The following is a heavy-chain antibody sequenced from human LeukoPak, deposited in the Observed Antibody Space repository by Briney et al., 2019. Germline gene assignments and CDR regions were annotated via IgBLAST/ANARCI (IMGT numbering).Heavy chain of an antibody. CDR1: GFTFSTYA. J-gene: IGHJ4*02. D-gene: IGHD2/OR15-2a*01. CDR3: ARGYVLLDY. Sequence: GGTLRLSCTASGFTFSTYAMHWVRQPPGKGLEYVSAITTNGGSTYYANSVKGRFTISRDNSKNTLYLQMGSLRAEDMAVYYCARGYVLLDYWGQGTLVTVSS. CDR2: ITTNGGST. V-gene: IGHV3-64*01.